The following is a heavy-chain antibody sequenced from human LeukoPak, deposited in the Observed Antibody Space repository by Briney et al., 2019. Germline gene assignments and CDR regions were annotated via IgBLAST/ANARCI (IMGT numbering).Heavy chain of an antibody. CDR1: GGSISSSSYY. CDR2: IYYSGST. Sequence: PSETLSLTCTVSGGSISSSSYYWGWIRQPPGKGLEWIGSIYYSGSTYYNPSLKSRVIISVDTSKNQFSLKLSSVTAADTAVYYCARPSGSYQPDAFDIWGQGTMVTVSS. V-gene: IGHV4-39*01. D-gene: IGHD1-26*01. J-gene: IGHJ3*02. CDR3: ARPSGSYQPDAFDI.